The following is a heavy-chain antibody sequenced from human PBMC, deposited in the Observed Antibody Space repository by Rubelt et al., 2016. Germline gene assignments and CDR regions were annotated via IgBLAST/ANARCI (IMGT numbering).Heavy chain of an antibody. J-gene: IGHJ4*02. CDR1: GYTFTGYY. CDR3: ARAYFDY. CDR2: INPNSGGK. Sequence: QVQLVQSGAEVKKPGASVKVSCKASGYTFTGYYMHWVRQAPGQGLEWMGWINPNSGGKNYAQKFNGRVTMTRDTSISTADMELSRPRSDDTAVYYCARAYFDYWGQGTLVTVSS. V-gene: IGHV1-2*02.